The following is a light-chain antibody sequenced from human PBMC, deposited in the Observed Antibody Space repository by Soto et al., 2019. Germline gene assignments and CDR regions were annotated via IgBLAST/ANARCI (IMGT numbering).Light chain of an antibody. Sequence: DIVMTQSPLSLPVTPGEPASISCRTSQSLLHGNGYNYLDWYLQKPGQSPQLLIYLGSNRASGVPDRFSGSGSGTDFTLKISRVEAEDVGIYYCMQALQTPFTFRQGPKLEVK. V-gene: IGKV2-28*01. J-gene: IGKJ2*01. CDR3: MQALQTPFT. CDR1: QSLLHGNGYNY. CDR2: LGS.